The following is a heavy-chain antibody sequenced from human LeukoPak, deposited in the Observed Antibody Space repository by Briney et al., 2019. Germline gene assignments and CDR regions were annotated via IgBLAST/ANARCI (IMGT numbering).Heavy chain of an antibody. CDR2: INHSGST. CDR3: ARARIAVAGTEFDY. J-gene: IGHJ4*02. D-gene: IGHD6-19*01. CDR1: GGSFSGYY. V-gene: IGHV4-34*01. Sequence: SETLSLTCAVYGGSFSGYYWSWIRQPPGKGLEWIGEINHSGSTNYNPSLKSRVTISVDTSKNQFSLKLSSVTAADTAVYYCARARIAVAGTEFDYWGQGTLVTVSS.